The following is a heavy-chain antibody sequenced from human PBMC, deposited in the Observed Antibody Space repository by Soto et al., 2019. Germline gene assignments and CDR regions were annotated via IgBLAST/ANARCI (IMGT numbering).Heavy chain of an antibody. D-gene: IGHD3-22*01. CDR3: AKNSESSAYSSFDY. CDR1: GFTFRSYA. J-gene: IGHJ4*02. CDR2: ISGSGIST. V-gene: IGHV3-23*01. Sequence: PGGSLRLSCAASGFTFRSYALHWVRQAPGKGLEWVSGISGSGISTYYADSVKGRFTISRDNSKNTLYLQMNSLRAEDTAVYYCAKNSESSAYSSFDYWGQGTLVTVSS.